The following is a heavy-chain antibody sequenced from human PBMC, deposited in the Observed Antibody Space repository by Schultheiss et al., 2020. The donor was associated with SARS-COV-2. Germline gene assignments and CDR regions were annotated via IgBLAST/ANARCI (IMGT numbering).Heavy chain of an antibody. CDR1: GYSFTSYW. D-gene: IGHD4-17*01. Sequence: ESLKISCKGSGYSFTSYWIGWVRQMPGKGLEWMGIIYPGDSDTRYSPSFQGQVTISADKSISTAYLQWSSLKASDTAMYYCARHMTTVTTEFRSYGMDVWGQGTTVTVSS. V-gene: IGHV5-51*01. J-gene: IGHJ6*02. CDR2: IYPGDSDT. CDR3: ARHMTTVTTEFRSYGMDV.